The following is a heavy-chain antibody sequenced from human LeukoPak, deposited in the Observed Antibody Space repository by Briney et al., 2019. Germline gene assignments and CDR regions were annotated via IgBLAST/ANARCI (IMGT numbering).Heavy chain of an antibody. Sequence: GGSLRLSCAAPGFTVSSNYMSWVRQAPGKGLEWVSVIYSGGSTYYADSVKGRFTISRDNAKNSLYLQMNSLRAEDTAVYYCASMFGEVYTLYYYYGMDVWGQGTTVTVSS. CDR1: GFTVSSNY. CDR2: IYSGGST. J-gene: IGHJ6*02. D-gene: IGHD3-10*02. CDR3: ASMFGEVYTLYYYYGMDV. V-gene: IGHV3-53*01.